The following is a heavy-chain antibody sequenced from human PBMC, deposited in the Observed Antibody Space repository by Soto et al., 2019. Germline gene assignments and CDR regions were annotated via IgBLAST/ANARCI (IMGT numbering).Heavy chain of an antibody. D-gene: IGHD6-6*01. Sequence: SETLSLTCTVSGGSISSYYWSWIRQPPGKGLESIGYIYYTGTSYYNPSLRSRVTISLDTSKNQFSLNLSSVTAADTAVYYCARGHGSSREGGYYWFDTWGQGTLVTVSS. CDR1: GGSISSYY. J-gene: IGHJ5*02. CDR3: ARGHGSSREGGYYWFDT. CDR2: IYYTGTS. V-gene: IGHV4-59*01.